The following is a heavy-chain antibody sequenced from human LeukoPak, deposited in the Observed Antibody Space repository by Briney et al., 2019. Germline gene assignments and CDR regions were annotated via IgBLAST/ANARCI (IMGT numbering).Heavy chain of an antibody. J-gene: IGHJ3*02. CDR2: IYHSGST. CDR3: ARTNGGNSTGRDAFDI. D-gene: IGHD4-23*01. CDR1: GYSISSGYY. Sequence: SETLSLTCAVSGYSISSGYYWGWIRQPPGKGLEWIGSIYHSGSTYYNPSLKSRVTISVDTSKNQFSLKLSSVTAADTAVYYCARTNGGNSTGRDAFDIWGQGTMVTVSS. V-gene: IGHV4-38-2*01.